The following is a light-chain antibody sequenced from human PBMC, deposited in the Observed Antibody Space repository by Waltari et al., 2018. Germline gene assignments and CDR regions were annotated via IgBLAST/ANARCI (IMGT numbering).Light chain of an antibody. CDR3: MIWHNNAVV. V-gene: IGLV5-45*03. CDR2: YKSDSDN. J-gene: IGLJ2*01. CDR1: SGINVGSYR. Sequence: QAVLTQPSSLSASPGASASLTCTLRSGINVGSYRIYWYQQKPGSPPQYLLRYKSDSDNPQDSRVPRRFSGSKDASANAGILLISGLQSEDEADYYCMIWHNNAVVFGGGTTLTVL.